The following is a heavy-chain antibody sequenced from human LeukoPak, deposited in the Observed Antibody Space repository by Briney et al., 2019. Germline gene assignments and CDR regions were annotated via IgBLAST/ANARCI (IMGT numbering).Heavy chain of an antibody. J-gene: IGHJ4*02. CDR1: GFTFSSYG. CDR2: IWYDGSNK. Sequence: PGGSLRLSCAASGFTFSSYGMHWVRQAPGKGLEWVAVIWYDGSNKYYADSVKGRFTISRDNSKNTLYLQMNSLRAEDTAVYYCAREEYWELPYFDYWGQGTLVTVSS. V-gene: IGHV3-33*01. D-gene: IGHD1-26*01. CDR3: AREEYWELPYFDY.